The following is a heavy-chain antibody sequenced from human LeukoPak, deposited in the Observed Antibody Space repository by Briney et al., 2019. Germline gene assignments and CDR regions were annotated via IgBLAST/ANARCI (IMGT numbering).Heavy chain of an antibody. CDR2: TYYSGST. D-gene: IGHD4-17*01. CDR1: GGSVISGGYY. CDR3: ARVPISTTARGYFDY. V-gene: IGHV4-61*08. J-gene: IGHJ4*02. Sequence: PSETLSLTCTVSGGSVISGGYYWSWIWQPPGKGLEWIGYTYYSGSTTYNPSLKSRVTISVDTSKNKFSLKLSSVTAADTAVYYCARVPISTTARGYFDYWGQGTLVTVSS.